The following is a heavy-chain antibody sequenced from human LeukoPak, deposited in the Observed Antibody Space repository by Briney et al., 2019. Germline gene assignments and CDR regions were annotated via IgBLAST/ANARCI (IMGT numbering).Heavy chain of an antibody. D-gene: IGHD2-2*01. Sequence: SETLSLTCAVYGGSFSGYYRSWIRQPPGKGLEWIGEINHSGSTNYNPSLKSRVTISVDTSKNQFSLKLSSVTAADTAVYYCARDLPAAYYWGQGTLVTVSS. CDR3: ARDLPAAYY. CDR1: GGSFSGYY. V-gene: IGHV4-34*01. J-gene: IGHJ4*02. CDR2: INHSGST.